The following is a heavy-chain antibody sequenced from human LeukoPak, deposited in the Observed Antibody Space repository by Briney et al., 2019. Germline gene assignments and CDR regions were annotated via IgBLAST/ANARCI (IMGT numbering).Heavy chain of an antibody. V-gene: IGHV4-34*01. Sequence: SETLSLTCAVYGGSFSAYYWSWIRQPPGKGLELIGEINHSGSTNYNPSLKSRVTISIDTSKNQFSLETSSVTAADTAVYYCARGRGARSSRWYNWFDPWGQGTLVTVSS. D-gene: IGHD6-13*01. J-gene: IGHJ5*02. CDR1: GGSFSAYY. CDR3: ARGRGARSSRWYNWFDP. CDR2: INHSGST.